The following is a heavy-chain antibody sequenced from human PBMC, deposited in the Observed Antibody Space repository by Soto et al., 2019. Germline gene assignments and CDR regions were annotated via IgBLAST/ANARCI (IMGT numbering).Heavy chain of an antibody. CDR3: ARAPYDSSGYYPLYYFDY. V-gene: IGHV1-46*01. CDR2: INPSGGST. CDR1: GYTFTSYY. J-gene: IGHJ4*02. Sequence: ASVKVSCKASGYTFTSYYMHWVRQAPGQGLEWMGIINPSGGSTSYAQKFQGGVTMTRDTSTSTVYMELSSLRSEDTAVYYCARAPYDSSGYYPLYYFDYWGQGTLVTVSS. D-gene: IGHD3-22*01.